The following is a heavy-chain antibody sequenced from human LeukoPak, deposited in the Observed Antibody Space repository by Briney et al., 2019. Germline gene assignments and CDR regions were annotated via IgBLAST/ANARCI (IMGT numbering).Heavy chain of an antibody. CDR2: ISYDGSNK. J-gene: IGHJ4*02. Sequence: GGSLRLSCAASGFTVSSNYMSWVRQAPGKGLEWVAVISYDGSNKYYADSVKGRFTISRDNSKNTLYLQMNSLRAEDTAVYYCAKAMEAMVGPYYFDYWGQGTLVTVSS. V-gene: IGHV3-30*18. D-gene: IGHD5-18*01. CDR1: GFTVSSNY. CDR3: AKAMEAMVGPYYFDY.